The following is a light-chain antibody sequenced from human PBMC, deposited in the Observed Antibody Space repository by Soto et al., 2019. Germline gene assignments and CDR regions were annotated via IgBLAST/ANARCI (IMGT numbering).Light chain of an antibody. Sequence: EIVLTQSPATLSLSPGERATLSCRASQSVSSQLAWYQQKPGQAPRLLIYDASNRATGIPARFSGSGSATDFTLTISRLEPEDFAVYYCQQFSSYPLTFGGGTKVDIK. J-gene: IGKJ4*01. CDR1: QSVSSQ. V-gene: IGKV3-11*01. CDR3: QQFSSYPLT. CDR2: DAS.